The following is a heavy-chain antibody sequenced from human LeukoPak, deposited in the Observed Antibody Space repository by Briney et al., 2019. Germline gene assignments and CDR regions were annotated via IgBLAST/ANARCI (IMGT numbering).Heavy chain of an antibody. Sequence: ASVKVSCKASGYTFISYDINWVRQATGQGLEWMGWMNPNSGNTGYAQKFQGRVTITRNTSISTAYMELSSLRSEDTAVYYCARSIAAAGTDYYYYYYMDVWGKGTTVTVSS. CDR2: MNPNSGNT. J-gene: IGHJ6*03. CDR1: GYTFISYD. V-gene: IGHV1-8*01. D-gene: IGHD6-13*01. CDR3: ARSIAAAGTDYYYYYYMDV.